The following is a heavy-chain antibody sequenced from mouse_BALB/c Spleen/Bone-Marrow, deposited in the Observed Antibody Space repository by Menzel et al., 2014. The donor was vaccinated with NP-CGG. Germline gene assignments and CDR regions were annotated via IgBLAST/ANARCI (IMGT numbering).Heavy chain of an antibody. J-gene: IGHJ3*01. CDR3: ARGAYYGGSFFAY. D-gene: IGHD1-1*01. CDR1: GFNIKDTY. Sequence: VQLQQSGADLVKPGASVKLSCTASGFNIKDTYMHWVKQRPEQGLEWIGRIDPANGNTKYDPKFQGKATITADTSSNTAYLQLSSLTSEDTAVYYCARGAYYGGSFFAYWGQGTLVTVSA. CDR2: IDPANGNT. V-gene: IGHV14-3*02.